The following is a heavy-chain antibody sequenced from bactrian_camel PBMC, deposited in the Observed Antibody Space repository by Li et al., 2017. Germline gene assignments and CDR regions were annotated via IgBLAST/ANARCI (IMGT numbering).Heavy chain of an antibody. CDR1: GLTKTTRC. CDR3: AAAKGLPDLLRGGYLSARSYNY. Sequence: HVQLVESGGGLVQPGESLRLSCAASGLTKTTRCMGWFRQAPGKEREMVATIDRDDRIRYADSVEGRFTISHDNAKNTLYLQMNSLKPEDTAIYYCAAAKGLPDLLRGGYLSARSYNYWGRGTQVTVS. V-gene: IGHV3S53*01. CDR2: IDRDDRI. J-gene: IGHJ4*01. D-gene: IGHD3*01.